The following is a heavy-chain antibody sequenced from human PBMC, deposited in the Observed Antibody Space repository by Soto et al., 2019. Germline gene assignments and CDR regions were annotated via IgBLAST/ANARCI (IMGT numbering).Heavy chain of an antibody. D-gene: IGHD6-13*01. V-gene: IGHV1-69*02. CDR2: IIPILGIA. CDR3: ARCRTVIAAAVYGEYFQH. J-gene: IGHJ1*01. Sequence: QVQLVQSGAEVKKPGSSVQVSCKASGGTFSSYTISWVRQAPGQGLEWMGRIIPILGIANYAQTFQGRVTITADKYTSTAYMERSSLRSEDTAGYYCARCRTVIAAAVYGEYFQHWGQGTLVTVSS. CDR1: GGTFSSYT.